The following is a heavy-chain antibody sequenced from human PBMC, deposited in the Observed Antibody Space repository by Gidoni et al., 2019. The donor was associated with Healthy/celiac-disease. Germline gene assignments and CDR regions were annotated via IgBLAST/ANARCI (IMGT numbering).Heavy chain of an antibody. Sequence: VQLVESGGGLVHPGGSLKLSGAASGFTFSCSAMHWVRQASGKGLECVGRIRRKANSYATEYEASVKGRLTISRDDSKNTAYLQMNSLKTEDTAVYDCTRRSGSFDYWGQGTLVTVSS. D-gene: IGHD6-25*01. CDR2: IRRKANSYAT. CDR3: TRRSGSFDY. CDR1: GFTFSCSA. V-gene: IGHV3-73*01. J-gene: IGHJ4*02.